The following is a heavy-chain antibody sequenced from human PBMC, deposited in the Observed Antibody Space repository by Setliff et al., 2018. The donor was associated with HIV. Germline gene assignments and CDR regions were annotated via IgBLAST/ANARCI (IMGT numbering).Heavy chain of an antibody. CDR3: TRRRRAPGIEDLEAY. CDR2: TYPGDFVT. Sequence: SLKISCQASGYSFTNYWIGWVRQMPGKGLEWIGVTYPGDFVTRYGPSFQGQVFISADRSITTAYLQWDSLKASDTAMYYCTRRRRAPGIEDLEAYWGQGTLVTVSS. D-gene: IGHD1-26*01. CDR1: GYSFTNYW. V-gene: IGHV5-51*01. J-gene: IGHJ4*02.